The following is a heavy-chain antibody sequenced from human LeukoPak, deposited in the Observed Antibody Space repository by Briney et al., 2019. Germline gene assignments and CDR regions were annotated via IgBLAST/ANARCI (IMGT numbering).Heavy chain of an antibody. CDR2: ISSSGSTI. Sequence: PGGSLRLSCAASGFTFSSYEMNWVRQAPGKGLEWVSYISSSGSTIYYADSVKGRFTISRDNSKNTLYLQMNSLRAEDTAVYYCAKDLQTAMAGHAFDIWGQGTMVTVSS. V-gene: IGHV3-48*03. CDR1: GFTFSSYE. D-gene: IGHD5-18*01. CDR3: AKDLQTAMAGHAFDI. J-gene: IGHJ3*02.